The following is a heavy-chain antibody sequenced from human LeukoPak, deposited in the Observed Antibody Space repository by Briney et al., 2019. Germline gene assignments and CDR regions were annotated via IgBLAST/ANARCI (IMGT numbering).Heavy chain of an antibody. CDR1: GESFSGYY. V-gene: IGHV4-34*01. J-gene: IGHJ4*02. D-gene: IGHD6-13*01. CDR2: ISLSGST. Sequence: SETLSLTCAVYGESFSGYYWSWIRQPPGKGLEWIGEISLSGSTYYNPSLKSRVTMSVDTSKNQFSLKLSSVTAADTAVYYCARDRQQVVRGDYFDYWGQGTLVTVSS. CDR3: ARDRQQVVRGDYFDY.